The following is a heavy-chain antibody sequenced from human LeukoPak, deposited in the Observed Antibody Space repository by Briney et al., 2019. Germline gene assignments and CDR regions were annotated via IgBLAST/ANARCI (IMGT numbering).Heavy chain of an antibody. CDR1: GGSFSGYY. CDR3: ARDLLDDYVWGSYPLD. D-gene: IGHD3-16*02. CDR2: INHSGST. J-gene: IGHJ4*02. V-gene: IGHV4-34*01. Sequence: KPSETLSLTCAVYGGSFSGYYWSWIRQPPGKGLEWIGEINHSGSTNYNPSLKSRVTISVDTSKNQFSLKLSSVTAADTAVYYCARDLLDDYVWGSYPLDWGQGTLVTVSS.